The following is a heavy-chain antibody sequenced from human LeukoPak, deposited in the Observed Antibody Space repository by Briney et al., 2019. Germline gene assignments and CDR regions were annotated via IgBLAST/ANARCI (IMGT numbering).Heavy chain of an antibody. CDR3: ALGYYYDSSGYSSFDY. J-gene: IGHJ4*02. CDR2: IYYSGST. D-gene: IGHD3-22*01. CDR1: GGSISSYY. Sequence: SETLSLTCTVSGGSISSYYWSWIRQPPGKGLEWIGYIYYSGSTNYNPSLKSRVTISVDPSKNQFSLKLSSVTAADTAVYYCALGYYYDSSGYSSFDYWGQGTLVTVSS. V-gene: IGHV4-59*01.